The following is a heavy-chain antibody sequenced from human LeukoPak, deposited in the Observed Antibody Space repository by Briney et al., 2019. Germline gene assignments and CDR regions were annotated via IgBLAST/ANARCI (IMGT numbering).Heavy chain of an antibody. Sequence: SETLSLTCTVPGGSISSSSYYWGWIRQPPGKGLEWIGSIYYSGSTYYNPSLKSRVTISVDTSKNQFSLKLSSVTAADTAVYYCARVGQQQPIDYWGQGTLVTVSS. V-gene: IGHV4-39*07. CDR2: IYYSGST. CDR1: GGSISSSSYY. J-gene: IGHJ4*02. CDR3: ARVGQQQPIDY. D-gene: IGHD6-13*01.